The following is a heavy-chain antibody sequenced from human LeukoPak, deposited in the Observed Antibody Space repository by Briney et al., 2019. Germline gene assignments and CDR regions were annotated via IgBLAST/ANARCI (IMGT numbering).Heavy chain of an antibody. D-gene: IGHD3-10*01. V-gene: IGHV3-7*01. J-gene: IGHJ5*02. CDR2: IKQDGSEK. CDR3: ARPLLYYYGSETYFWFDL. CDR1: GFTFTTYW. Sequence: GGSLRLSCAASGFTFTTYWMGWFRQAPGKGLEGVASIKQDGSEKYYVDSVKGRFTISRDSAENTVYLQMKSLKGEDTAFYYCARPLLYYYGSETYFWFDLWGQGTLVTVSS.